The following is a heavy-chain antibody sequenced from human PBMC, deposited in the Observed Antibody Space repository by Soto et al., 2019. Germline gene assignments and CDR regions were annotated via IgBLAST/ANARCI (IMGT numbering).Heavy chain of an antibody. Sequence: QVQLQESGPGLVKPSETLSLTCTVSGGSVSSGRYYWSWSRQPPGKGLEWIGYIYYSGRTSYNSSLKSRVSTSVYTSKSQFSLKRSSVTAADTAIYYCARSGAGSGWLGGQGTLVTVSS. J-gene: IGHJ4*02. CDR3: ARSGAGSGWL. V-gene: IGHV4-61*01. D-gene: IGHD6-19*01. CDR2: IYYSGRT. CDR1: GGSVSSGRYY.